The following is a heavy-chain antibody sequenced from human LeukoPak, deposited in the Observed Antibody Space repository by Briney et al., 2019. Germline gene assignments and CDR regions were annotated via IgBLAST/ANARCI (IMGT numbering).Heavy chain of an antibody. CDR1: GYTFTSYD. D-gene: IGHD2/OR15-2a*01. V-gene: IGHV1-8*01. CDR3: AQVVIYYYGMDV. Sequence: GASVTVSCTASGYTFTSYDINWVRQATGQGLEWMGWMNPNSGNTGYAQKFQGRVTMTRNTSISTAYMELSSLRSEDTAVYYCAQVVIYYYGMDVWGQGTTVTVSS. CDR2: MNPNSGNT. J-gene: IGHJ6*02.